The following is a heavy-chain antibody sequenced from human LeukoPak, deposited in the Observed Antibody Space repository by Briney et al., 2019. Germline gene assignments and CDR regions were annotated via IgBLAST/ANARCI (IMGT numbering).Heavy chain of an antibody. CDR2: IYYSGST. CDR3: ARVITMVRGIVDSYYMDV. D-gene: IGHD3-10*01. V-gene: IGHV4-31*03. J-gene: IGHJ6*03. CDR1: GGSISSGGYY. Sequence: SETLSLTCTVSGGSISSGGYYWSWIRQHPGKGLEWIGYIYYSGSTYYNPSLKSRVTISVDTSKNQFSLKLSSVTAADTAVYYCARVITMVRGIVDSYYMDVWGKGTTVTVSS.